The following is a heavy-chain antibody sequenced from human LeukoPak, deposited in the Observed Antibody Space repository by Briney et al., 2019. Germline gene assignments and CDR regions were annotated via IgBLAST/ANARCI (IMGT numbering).Heavy chain of an antibody. CDR3: AKAPNEWSLYDSSGGFDY. CDR1: GFTFSSNW. D-gene: IGHD3-22*01. J-gene: IGHJ4*02. V-gene: IGHV3-7*01. CDR2: IKQDGSEK. Sequence: PGGSLRLSCVASGFTFSSNWMSWVRQAPGKGLEWVANIKQDGSEKYYVDSVKGRFTISRDNSKNTLYLQMNSLRAEDTAVYYCAKAPNEWSLYDSSGGFDYWGQGTLVTVSS.